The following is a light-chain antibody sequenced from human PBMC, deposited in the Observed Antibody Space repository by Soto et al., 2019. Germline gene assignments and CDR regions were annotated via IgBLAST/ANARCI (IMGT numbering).Light chain of an antibody. Sequence: QSVLTQPASVSGSPGQSITISCTGTSSDVGGYNYVSWYQQYPGKAPKLMIYEVSNRPSGVSNRFSGSKSGNTASLTISGLQADDEAAYYCSSLTSSNTWVLGGGTKLTVL. V-gene: IGLV2-14*01. CDR3: SSLTSSNTWV. CDR1: SSDVGGYNY. CDR2: EVS. J-gene: IGLJ3*02.